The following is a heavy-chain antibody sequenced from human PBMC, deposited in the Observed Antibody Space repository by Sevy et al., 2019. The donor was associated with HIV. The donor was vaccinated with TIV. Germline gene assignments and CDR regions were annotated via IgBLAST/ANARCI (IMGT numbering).Heavy chain of an antibody. CDR3: SRRNDFDI. V-gene: IGHV4-59*08. J-gene: IGHJ3*02. Sequence: SETLSLTCTVSGGSINSDHWNWIRQPPGKGLEWIGYVYYTGGTNYNPSLKNRVTISVDRTKNQFSLKLTSVTASDTAVYYCSRRNDFDIWGQGTMVTVSS. CDR2: VYYTGGT. CDR1: GGSINSDH.